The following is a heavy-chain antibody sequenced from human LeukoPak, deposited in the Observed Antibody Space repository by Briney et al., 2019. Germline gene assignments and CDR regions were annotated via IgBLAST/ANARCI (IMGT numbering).Heavy chain of an antibody. V-gene: IGHV4-31*03. CDR1: GGSLTSGGYY. D-gene: IGHD6-13*01. CDR2: IYYSGST. Sequence: SETLSLTCIVSGGSLTSGGYYWSWIRQQPGKGLEWIGYIYYSGSTYYNPSLKSRVTISVDTSKNQFSLKLSSVTAADTAVYYCARVAAAAGRGWFDPWGQGTLVTVSS. J-gene: IGHJ5*02. CDR3: ARVAAAAGRGWFDP.